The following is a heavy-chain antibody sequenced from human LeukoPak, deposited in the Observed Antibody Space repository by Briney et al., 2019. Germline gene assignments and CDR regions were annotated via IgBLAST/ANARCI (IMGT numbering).Heavy chain of an antibody. J-gene: IGHJ6*02. CDR2: ISAYNGNT. V-gene: IGHV1-18*01. Sequence: ASVKVSRKASGYTFTSYGISWVRQAPGQGLEWMGWISAYNGNTNYAQKLQGRVTMTTDTSTSTAYMELRSLRSDDTAVYYCARGPRLNDFWSGYSTYGMDVWGQGTTVTVSS. CDR1: GYTFTSYG. CDR3: ARGPRLNDFWSGYSTYGMDV. D-gene: IGHD3-3*01.